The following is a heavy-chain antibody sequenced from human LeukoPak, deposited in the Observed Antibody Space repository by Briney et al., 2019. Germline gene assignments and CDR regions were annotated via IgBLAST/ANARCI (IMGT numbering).Heavy chain of an antibody. CDR2: INSDGSST. CDR1: GFTFSSYW. J-gene: IGHJ6*04. D-gene: IGHD3-10*01. V-gene: IGHV3-74*01. CDR3: ARDQNYYGSGNYAPYYYYGMDV. Sequence: GGSLRLSCAASGFTFSSYWMHWVRHAPGKGLVWVSRINSDGSSTSYADSVKGRFTISRDNAKNTLYLQMNSLRAEDTAVYYCARDQNYYGSGNYAPYYYYGMDVWGKGTTVTVSS.